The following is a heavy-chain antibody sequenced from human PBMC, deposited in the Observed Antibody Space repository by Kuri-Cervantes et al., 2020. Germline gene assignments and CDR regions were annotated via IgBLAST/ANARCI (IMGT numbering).Heavy chain of an antibody. CDR3: ASWGRLGDYYDSSGFP. Sequence: ESLKISCTVSGGSISSSSYYWGWIRQPPGKGLEWIGSIYYSGSTYYNPSLKSRVTISVDTSKNQFSLKLSSVTAADTAVYYCASWGRLGDYYDSSGFPWGQGTLVTVSS. J-gene: IGHJ5*02. CDR2: IYYSGST. V-gene: IGHV4-39*01. CDR1: GGSISSSSYY. D-gene: IGHD3-22*01.